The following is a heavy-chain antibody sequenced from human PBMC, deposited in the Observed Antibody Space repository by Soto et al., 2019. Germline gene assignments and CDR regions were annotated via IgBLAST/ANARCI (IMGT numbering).Heavy chain of an antibody. CDR1: RDRNASYS. CDR2: IIPIFGTA. CDR3: ARSYSGYEIFDY. D-gene: IGHD5-12*01. J-gene: IGHJ4*02. Sequence: SVEVTWEARRDRNASYSMWWVRQAPGQGLEWMGGIIPIFGTANYAQKFQGRVTITADESTSTAYMELSSLRSEDTAVYYCARSYSGYEIFDYWGQGTLVTVSS. V-gene: IGHV1-69*13.